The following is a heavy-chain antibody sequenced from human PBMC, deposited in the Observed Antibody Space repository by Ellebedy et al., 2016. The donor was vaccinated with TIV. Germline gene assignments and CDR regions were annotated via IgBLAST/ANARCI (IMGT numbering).Heavy chain of an antibody. D-gene: IGHD5-24*01. CDR3: ASYLDVEMTSRPGGAFDI. J-gene: IGHJ3*02. Sequence: GESLKISCNGSGYSFTSYWIGWVRQMPGKGLEWMGIIYPGDSDTRYSPSFQGQVTISADKSISTAYLQWSSLKASDTAMYYCASYLDVEMTSRPGGAFDIWGQGTMVTVSS. V-gene: IGHV5-51*01. CDR1: GYSFTSYW. CDR2: IYPGDSDT.